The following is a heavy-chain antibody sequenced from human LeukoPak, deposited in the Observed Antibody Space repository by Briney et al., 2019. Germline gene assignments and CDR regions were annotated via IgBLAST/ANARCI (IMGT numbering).Heavy chain of an antibody. D-gene: IGHD6-13*01. CDR2: ISYDGSNK. J-gene: IGHJ3*02. CDR3: TTDPNNKYSSSWLEYSPKGAFDI. Sequence: GGSLRLSCAASGFTFSSYAMHWVRQAPGKGLEWVAVISYDGSNKYHADSVKGRFTISRDNSKNTLYLQMNSLKTEDTAVYYCTTDPNNKYSSSWLEYSPKGAFDIWGQGTMVTVSS. CDR1: GFTFSSYA. V-gene: IGHV3-30-3*01.